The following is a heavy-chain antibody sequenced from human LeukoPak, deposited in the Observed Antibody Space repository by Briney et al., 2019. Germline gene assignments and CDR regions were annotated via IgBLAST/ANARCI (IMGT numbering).Heavy chain of an antibody. J-gene: IGHJ4*02. D-gene: IGHD6-6*01. CDR1: GFTFSSYS. CDR3: ARLAARGGTFDY. CDR2: ISSSSSYI. Sequence: GGSLRPSCAASGFTFSSYSMNWVRQAPGKGLEWVSSISSSSSYIYYADSVKGRFTISRDNAKNSLYLQMNSLRAEDTAVYYCARLAARGGTFDYWGQGTLVTVSS. V-gene: IGHV3-21*01.